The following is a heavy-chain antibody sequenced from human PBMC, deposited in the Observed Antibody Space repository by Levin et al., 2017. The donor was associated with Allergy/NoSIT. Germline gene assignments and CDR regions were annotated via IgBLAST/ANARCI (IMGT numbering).Heavy chain of an antibody. CDR2: ITGGGFNT. V-gene: IGHV3-23*01. J-gene: IGHJ3*01. CDR3: AKKQGGTTGFSFDV. Sequence: GGSLRLSCDASGFTLSDYAMSWVRQAPGKGLEWVSVITGGGFNTYYGDSVKGRFTVSRDNSKKTLYLELNSLRAEDTAVYYCAKKQGGTTGFSFDVWRQGTMVTVSS. D-gene: IGHD1-14*01. CDR1: GFTLSDYA.